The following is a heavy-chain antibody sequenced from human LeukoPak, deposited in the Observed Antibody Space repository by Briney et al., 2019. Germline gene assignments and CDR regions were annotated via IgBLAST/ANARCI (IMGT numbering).Heavy chain of an antibody. CDR1: AGSPTGFY. Sequence: SETLSPTCALYAGSPTGFYWSWIRPPPGKGLEWFGEINHSGSTNDHPSLKSRVTISVDTSKNQFSLKLSSVTAADTAVYYCAREGGCYRPLDYSGQGILVTVSS. CDR2: INHSGST. J-gene: IGHJ4*02. CDR3: AREGGCYRPLDY. V-gene: IGHV4-34*01. D-gene: IGHD3-16*02.